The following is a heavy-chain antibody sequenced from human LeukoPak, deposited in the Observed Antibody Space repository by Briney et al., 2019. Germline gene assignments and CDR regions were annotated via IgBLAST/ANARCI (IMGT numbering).Heavy chain of an antibody. J-gene: IGHJ4*02. CDR1: GFTFSSYA. CDR2: ISGSGGST. CDR3: ARHLSGITGYTYGRGIDY. Sequence: GGSLRLSCAASGFTFSSYAMSWVRQAPGKGLEWVSAISGSGGSTYYADSVKGRFTISRDNSKNTLYLQMNSLRAEDTAVYYCARHLSGITGYTYGRGIDYWGQGTPVTVSS. V-gene: IGHV3-23*01. D-gene: IGHD5-18*01.